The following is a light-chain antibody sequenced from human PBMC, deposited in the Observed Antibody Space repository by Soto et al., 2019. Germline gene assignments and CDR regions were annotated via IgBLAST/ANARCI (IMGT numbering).Light chain of an antibody. CDR2: VNSDGSH. CDR3: QTWGTGIRV. V-gene: IGLV4-69*01. Sequence: QLVLTQSPSASASLGASVKLTCTLSSGHSSYAIAWHQQQPEKGPRYLMKVNSDGSHSKGDGIPNRFSASSSGAERYLTISCLQSEDEADYYCQTWGTGIRVFGGGTKLTVL. J-gene: IGLJ2*01. CDR1: SGHSSYA.